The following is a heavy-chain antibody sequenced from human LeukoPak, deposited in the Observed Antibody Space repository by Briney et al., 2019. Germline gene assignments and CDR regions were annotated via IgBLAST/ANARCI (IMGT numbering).Heavy chain of an antibody. Sequence: KFALEATGGSLDSYSISGVRQASEKGFEWMGRIIAILSQANYAQKFQGRVSITADESTTTAYLELRSLRSEDTAVYYCATGGGYVDAFDIWGQGTMVAASS. CDR1: GGSLDSYS. J-gene: IGHJ3*02. V-gene: IGHV1-69*11. CDR2: IIAILSQA. CDR3: ATGGGYVDAFDI. D-gene: IGHD5-12*01.